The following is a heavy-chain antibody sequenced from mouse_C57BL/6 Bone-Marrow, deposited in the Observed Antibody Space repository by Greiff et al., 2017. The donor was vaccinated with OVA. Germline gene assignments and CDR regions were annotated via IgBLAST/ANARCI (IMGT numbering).Heavy chain of an antibody. Sequence: VKLSCKASGYTFTSYGISWVKQRTGQGLEWIGEIYPRSGNTYYNEKFKGKATLTADKSSSTAYMELRSLTSEDSAVYFCARSLLRYYFDYWDQGTTLTVSS. CDR1: GYTFTSYG. J-gene: IGHJ2*01. D-gene: IGHD1-2*01. CDR2: IYPRSGNT. V-gene: IGHV1-81*01. CDR3: ARSLLRYYFDY.